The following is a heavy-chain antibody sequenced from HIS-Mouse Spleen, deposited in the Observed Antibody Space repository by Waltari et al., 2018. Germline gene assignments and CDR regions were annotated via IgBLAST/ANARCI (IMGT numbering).Heavy chain of an antibody. D-gene: IGHD2-8*01. CDR3: AKAKGLLMVYDY. CDR1: GFTFDDYT. CDR2: ISWDGGRT. J-gene: IGHJ4*02. V-gene: IGHV3-43*01. Sequence: EVQLVESGGVVVQPGGSLRLSCAASGFTFDDYTMHWVRQAPGKGLEWVSLISWDGGRTYYADSGKGRFTISRDNSKNSLYLQMNSLRTEDTALYYCAKAKGLLMVYDYWGQGTLVTVSS.